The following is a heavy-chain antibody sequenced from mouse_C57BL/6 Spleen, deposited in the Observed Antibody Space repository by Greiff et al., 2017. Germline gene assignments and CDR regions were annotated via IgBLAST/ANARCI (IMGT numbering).Heavy chain of an antibody. CDR1: GYTFTSYW. J-gene: IGHJ2*01. Sequence: VQLQQPGAELVKPGASVKLSCKASGYTFTSYWMHWVKQRPGQGLEWIGMIHPNSGSTNYNEKFKSKATLTVDKSSSTAYMQLSRLTSEDSAVYYCARDGYVYFDYWGQGTTLTVSS. V-gene: IGHV1-64*01. D-gene: IGHD2-2*01. CDR2: IHPNSGST. CDR3: ARDGYVYFDY.